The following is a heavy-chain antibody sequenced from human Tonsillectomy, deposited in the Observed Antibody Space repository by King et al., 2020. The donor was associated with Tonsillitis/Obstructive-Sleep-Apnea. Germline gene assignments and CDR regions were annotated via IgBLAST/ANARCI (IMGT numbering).Heavy chain of an antibody. D-gene: IGHD3-22*01. V-gene: IGHV4-59*08. CDR3: ARALRSGYSPSPCDH. Sequence: VQLQESGPGLVKPSETLSLTCSVSGASISSYYWSWIRQPPGKGLEWIGYIYYSGSTDYNPSLKSRVTISVDTSKTQLSLRLTSETAADTAVYYCARALRSGYSPSPCDHWGQGTLVTVPS. CDR1: GASISSYY. CDR2: IYYSGST. J-gene: IGHJ4*02.